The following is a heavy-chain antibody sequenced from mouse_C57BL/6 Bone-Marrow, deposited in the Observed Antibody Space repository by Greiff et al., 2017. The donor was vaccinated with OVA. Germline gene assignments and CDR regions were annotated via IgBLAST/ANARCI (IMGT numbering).Heavy chain of an antibody. V-gene: IGHV1-7*01. J-gene: IGHJ1*03. CDR2: INPSSGYT. D-gene: IGHD1-1*01. CDR1: GYTFTSYW. CDR3: ARRGPGSSYEWYFDV. Sequence: VQLQQSGAELAKPGASVKLSCKASGYTFTSYWMHWVKQRPGQGLEWIGYINPSSGYTKYNQKFKDKATLTADNSSSTAYMQLSSLTYEDSAVDYCARRGPGSSYEWYFDVWGTGTTVTVSS.